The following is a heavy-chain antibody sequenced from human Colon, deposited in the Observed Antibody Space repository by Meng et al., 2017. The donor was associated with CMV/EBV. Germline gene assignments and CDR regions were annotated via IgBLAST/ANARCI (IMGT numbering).Heavy chain of an antibody. V-gene: IGHV3-23*01. Sequence: GGSLRLSCAASGFTFSNYAMTWVRQAPGKGLEWVAIISGSGGSAYYADSVKGRFTVSRDNSEDTLYLQLNSLRAEDMALYYCAREQIREIVPSAAREYWGQGALVTVSS. J-gene: IGHJ4*02. CDR1: GFTFSNYA. CDR3: AREQIREIVPSAAREY. D-gene: IGHD2-2*01. CDR2: ISGSGGSA.